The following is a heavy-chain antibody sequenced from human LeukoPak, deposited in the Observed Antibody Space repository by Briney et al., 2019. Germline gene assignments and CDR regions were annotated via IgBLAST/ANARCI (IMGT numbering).Heavy chain of an antibody. Sequence: ASVKVSCKASGYTFTSYGISWVRQAPGQGLEWMGIINPSGGSTSYAQKFQGRVTMTRDTSTSTVYMELSSLRSEDTAVYYCARDIVGATAEVGYWGQGTLVTVSS. V-gene: IGHV1-46*01. D-gene: IGHD1-26*01. J-gene: IGHJ4*02. CDR3: ARDIVGATAEVGY. CDR1: GYTFTSYG. CDR2: INPSGGST.